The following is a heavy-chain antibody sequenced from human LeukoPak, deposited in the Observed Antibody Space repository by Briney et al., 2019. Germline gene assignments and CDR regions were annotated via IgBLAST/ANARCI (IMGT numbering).Heavy chain of an antibody. CDR3: AKTLRDLEWLTGELHV. Sequence: GRSLRLSCAASGFSFSGYGMHWVRQALGKGLEWVAVISYDGSDKKYGDSVKGRFTISRDNSKNTLYLQMNSLRAEDTAVYYCAKTLRDLEWLTGELHVWGQGTTVTVSS. D-gene: IGHD3-3*01. J-gene: IGHJ6*02. CDR2: ISYDGSDK. V-gene: IGHV3-30*18. CDR1: GFSFSGYG.